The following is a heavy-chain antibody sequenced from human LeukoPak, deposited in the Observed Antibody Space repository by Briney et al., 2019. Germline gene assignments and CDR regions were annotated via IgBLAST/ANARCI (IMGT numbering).Heavy chain of an antibody. J-gene: IGHJ6*02. D-gene: IGHD5-18*01. CDR1: GGSISSYY. V-gene: IGHV4-59*08. CDR2: IYYSGST. CDR3: ARQNTAMVEEVYYYYGMDV. Sequence: SETLSLTCTVSGGSISSYYWSWIRQPPGKGLEWIGYIYYSGSTNYNPSLKSRVTISVDTSKNQFSLKLSSVTAADTAVYYCARQNTAMVEEVYYYYGMDVWGQGTTVTVSS.